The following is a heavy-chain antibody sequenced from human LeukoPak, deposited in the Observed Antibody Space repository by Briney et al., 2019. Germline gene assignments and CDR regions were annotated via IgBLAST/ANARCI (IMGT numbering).Heavy chain of an antibody. V-gene: IGHV3-11*06. CDR1: GFTFSDYY. CDR2: ISSSSSYT. J-gene: IGHJ4*02. Sequence: PGGSLKLSCAASGFTFSDYYMSWIRQAPGKGLEWVSYISSSSSYTNYADSVKGRFTISRDNAKNSLYLQMNSLRAEDTAVYYCARAGAARLTGDDYWGQGTLVTVSS. D-gene: IGHD6-6*01. CDR3: ARAGAARLTGDDY.